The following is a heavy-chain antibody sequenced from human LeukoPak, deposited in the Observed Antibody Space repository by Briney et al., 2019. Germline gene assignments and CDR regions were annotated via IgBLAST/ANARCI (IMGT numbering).Heavy chain of an antibody. CDR3: ARDLQTVSPGNY. D-gene: IGHD2-8*01. CDR2: ISSNSNFI. CDR1: GFTFSNYR. J-gene: IGHJ4*02. V-gene: IGHV3-21*01. Sequence: GGSLRLSCVASGFTFSNYRMNWVRQAPGKGLEWVSSISSNSNFIKYADAFKGRFTISRDDAKNSVYLQMNSLRVEDTAMYYCARDLQTVSPGNYWGQGTLVTVSS.